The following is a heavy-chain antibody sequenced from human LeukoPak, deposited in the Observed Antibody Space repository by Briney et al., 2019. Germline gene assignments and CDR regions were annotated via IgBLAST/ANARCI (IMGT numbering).Heavy chain of an antibody. CDR2: ISYDGSNK. J-gene: IGHJ4*02. CDR1: GFTFSSYA. V-gene: IGHV3-30-3*01. Sequence: PGRSLRLSCAASGFTFSSYAMHWVRQAPGKGLEWVAVISYDGSNKYYADSVKGRFTISRDNSKNTLYLQMNSLRAEDTAVYYCARDSNPYYYDSSGYYYSDYWGQGTLVTVSS. D-gene: IGHD3-22*01. CDR3: ARDSNPYYYDSSGYYYSDY.